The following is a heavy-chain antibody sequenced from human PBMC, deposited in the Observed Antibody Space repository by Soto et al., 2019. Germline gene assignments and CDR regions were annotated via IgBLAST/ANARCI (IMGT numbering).Heavy chain of an antibody. V-gene: IGHV1-18*04. D-gene: IGHD2-2*01. J-gene: IGHJ5*02. CDR3: ARGALPTATPSCFAP. CDR1: GYTFNSYG. Sequence: HVQLVQSGAEVKKPGASVKVSCKASGYTFNSYGITWVRQAPGQGLEWMGWISTYNGKTNYAQKVQGRVTMTTDTSTSTAYMELRSLTSHDTAVYYCARGALPTATPSCFAPWGQGTLLTVSS. CDR2: ISTYNGKT.